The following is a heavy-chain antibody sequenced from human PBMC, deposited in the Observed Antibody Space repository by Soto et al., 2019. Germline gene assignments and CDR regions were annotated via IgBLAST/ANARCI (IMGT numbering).Heavy chain of an antibody. CDR1: GVTFSSYA. V-gene: IGHV1-69*13. CDR3: ARDLSCSGGSCYPYYYYGMDV. Sequence: GASVKVSCKASGVTFSSYAISWVRQAPGQGLEWMGGIIPIFGTANYAQKFQGRVTITADESTSTAYMELSSLRSEDTAVYYCARDLSCSGGSCYPYYYYGMDVWGQGTTVTVSS. J-gene: IGHJ6*02. D-gene: IGHD2-15*01. CDR2: IIPIFGTA.